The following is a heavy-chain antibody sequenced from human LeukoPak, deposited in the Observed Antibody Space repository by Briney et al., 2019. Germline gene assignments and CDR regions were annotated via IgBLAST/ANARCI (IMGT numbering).Heavy chain of an antibody. Sequence: VASVKVSCKASGYTFTSYGISWVRQAPGQGLEWMGWISAYNGNTNYAQKLQGRVTMTTDTSTSTAYMELRSLRSDDTAVYYCARGAYCGGDCYYPPRHNWFDPWGQGTLVTVSS. CDR2: ISAYNGNT. V-gene: IGHV1-18*01. CDR1: GYTFTSYG. J-gene: IGHJ5*02. CDR3: ARGAYCGGDCYYPPRHNWFDP. D-gene: IGHD2-21*01.